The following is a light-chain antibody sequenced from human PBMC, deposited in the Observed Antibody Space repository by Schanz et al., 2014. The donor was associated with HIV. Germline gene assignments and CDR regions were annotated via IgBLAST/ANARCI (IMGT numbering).Light chain of an antibody. Sequence: QSVLTQPASVSGSPGQSITISCTGTSSDVGSYNLVSWYQQHPGKAPKLLIYEGSKRPSGVSNRFSGSKSGNTASLTISGLQAEDEADYYCCSYAITTYVFGTGTKLTVL. CDR3: CSYAITTYV. V-gene: IGLV2-23*01. J-gene: IGLJ1*01. CDR2: EGS. CDR1: SSDVGSYNL.